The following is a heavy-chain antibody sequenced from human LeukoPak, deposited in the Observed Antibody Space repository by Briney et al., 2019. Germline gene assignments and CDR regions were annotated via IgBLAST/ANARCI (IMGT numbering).Heavy chain of an antibody. CDR3: AKILERELQYYYYGMDV. CDR1: GFTFNSYA. D-gene: IGHD5-24*01. CDR2: ISTTGDRT. Sequence: GGSLRLSCAASGFTFNSYAMIWVRQAPGKGLESISSISTTGDRTYYADSVKGRFAISRDNSKNTLYLQMNSQRAEDTAVYYCAKILERELQYYYYGMDVWGQGTSVTVSS. V-gene: IGHV3-23*01. J-gene: IGHJ6*02.